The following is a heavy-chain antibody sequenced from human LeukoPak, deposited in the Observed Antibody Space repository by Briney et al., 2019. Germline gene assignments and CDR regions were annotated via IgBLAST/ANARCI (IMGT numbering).Heavy chain of an antibody. CDR2: IYYSGST. J-gene: IGHJ4*02. V-gene: IGHV4-59*08. CDR1: GGSISSYY. D-gene: IGHD6-6*01. Sequence: SETLSLTCTVSGGSISSYYWSWIRQPPGKGLEWIGYIYYSGSTNYNPSLKSRVTISVDTSKNQFSLKLSSVIAADTAVYYCARAGGYLALKDLIAARLGAVPSDYWGQGTLVTVSS. CDR3: ARAGGYLALKDLIAARLGAVPSDY.